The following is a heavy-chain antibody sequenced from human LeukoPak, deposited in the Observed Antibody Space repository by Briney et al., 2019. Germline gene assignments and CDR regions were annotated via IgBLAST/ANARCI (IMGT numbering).Heavy chain of an antibody. CDR1: GGSISSYY. V-gene: IGHV4-59*08. D-gene: IGHD6-13*01. Sequence: ASETLSLTCTVSGGSISSYYWSWIRQPPGKGLEWIGYIYYSGSTNYNPSLKSRVTISVDTSKNQFSLKLSSVTAADTAVYYCARLIAAAGTLDYWGQGTLVTVSS. CDR3: ARLIAAAGTLDY. CDR2: IYYSGST. J-gene: IGHJ4*02.